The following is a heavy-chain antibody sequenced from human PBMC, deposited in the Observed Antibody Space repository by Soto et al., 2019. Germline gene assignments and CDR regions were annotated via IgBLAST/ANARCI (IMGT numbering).Heavy chain of an antibody. V-gene: IGHV1-46*01. J-gene: IGHJ4*02. D-gene: IGHD3-22*01. CDR2: INPSGSST. Sequence: ASVKVSCKASGYTFTSYYMHWVRQAPGQGLEWMGIINPSGSSTSYAQKFQGRVTMTRDNAKNMLYLQMNSLTAEDTAVYYCARPRYDGSGTPFDHWGQGTLVTVSS. CDR1: GYTFTSYY. CDR3: ARPRYDGSGTPFDH.